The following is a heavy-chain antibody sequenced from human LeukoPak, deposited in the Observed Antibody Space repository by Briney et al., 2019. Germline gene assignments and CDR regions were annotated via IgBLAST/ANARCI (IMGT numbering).Heavy chain of an antibody. J-gene: IGHJ6*02. CDR1: GGSFSSYY. CDR2: IYTSGST. Sequence: SETLSLTCTVSGGSFSSYYWSWIRQPAWKGLEWIGRIYTSGSTNYNPSLKSRVTMSVDTSKNQFSLKLSSVTAADTAVYYCARGLSGSSTYYYGMDVWGQGTTVTVSS. CDR3: ARGLSGSSTYYYGMDV. D-gene: IGHD6-6*01. V-gene: IGHV4-4*07.